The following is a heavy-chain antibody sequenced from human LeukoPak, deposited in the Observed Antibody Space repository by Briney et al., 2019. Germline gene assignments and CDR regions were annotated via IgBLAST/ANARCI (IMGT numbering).Heavy chain of an antibody. J-gene: IGHJ4*02. D-gene: IGHD6-19*01. Sequence: GGSLRLSCAASGFTFSIYWMSWVRQAPGKGLEWVANIKQDGSEKYYVDSVKGRFTISRDNAKNSLYLQMNSLRAEDTAVYYCARDEDYSSGFDYWGQGTLVTVSS. CDR1: GFTFSIYW. CDR3: ARDEDYSSGFDY. CDR2: IKQDGSEK. V-gene: IGHV3-7*01.